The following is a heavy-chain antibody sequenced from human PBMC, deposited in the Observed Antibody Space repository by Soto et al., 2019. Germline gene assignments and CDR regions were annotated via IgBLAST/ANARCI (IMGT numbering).Heavy chain of an antibody. Sequence: QVQLQESGPGLVKPSQTLSLTCTVSGGSISSGGYYWSWIRQHPGKGLEWIGYIYYSGSTYYNPSLSSRVTISVDTSKNQFSLKLSSGTAADTAVYYCARERPIHGGNSGFDYWGQGTLVTVSS. J-gene: IGHJ4*02. V-gene: IGHV4-31*03. CDR2: IYYSGST. CDR3: ARERPIHGGNSGFDY. D-gene: IGHD2-21*02. CDR1: GGSISSGGYY.